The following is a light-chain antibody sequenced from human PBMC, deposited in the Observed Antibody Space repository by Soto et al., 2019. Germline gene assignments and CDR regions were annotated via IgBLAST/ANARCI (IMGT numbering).Light chain of an antibody. V-gene: IGLV1-40*01. CDR3: QSYDSSLSGHVV. CDR2: YND. CDR1: RSNIGSGFD. Sequence: QSVLTQPPSVSGTPGQRVSISCTGSRSNIGSGFDVQWYQQLPGTAPKLLIYYNDNRPSGVPDRFSGSKSGTSASLAITGLQADDEADYYCQSYDSSLSGHVVFGGGTKVTVL. J-gene: IGLJ2*01.